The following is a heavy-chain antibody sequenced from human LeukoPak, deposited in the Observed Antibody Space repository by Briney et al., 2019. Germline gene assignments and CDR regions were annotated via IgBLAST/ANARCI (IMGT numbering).Heavy chain of an antibody. CDR3: ARGFTMVRGVTSLYYYYMDV. CDR1: GGSISSYY. V-gene: IGHV4-4*07. Sequence: SETLSLTCTVSGGSISSYYWSWIRQPAGKGLEWIGGIYTSGSTNYNPSLKSRVTMSVDTSKNQFSLKLSSVTAADTAVYYCARGFTMVRGVTSLYYYYMDVWGKGTTVTISS. J-gene: IGHJ6*03. CDR2: IYTSGST. D-gene: IGHD3-10*01.